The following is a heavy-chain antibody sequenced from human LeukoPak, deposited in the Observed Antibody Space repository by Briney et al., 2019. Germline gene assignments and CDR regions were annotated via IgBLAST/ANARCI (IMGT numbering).Heavy chain of an antibody. CDR3: AKGENSGWYGPQSLDDAFDI. CDR2: IRYDGSNK. Sequence: GGSLRLSCAASGFTFSSYGMHWVRQAPGKGLEWVAFIRYDGSNKYYADSVKGRFTISRDNSKNTLYLQMNSLRAEDTAVYYCAKGENSGWYGPQSLDDAFDIWGQGTMVTVSS. CDR1: GFTFSSYG. D-gene: IGHD6-19*01. J-gene: IGHJ3*02. V-gene: IGHV3-30*02.